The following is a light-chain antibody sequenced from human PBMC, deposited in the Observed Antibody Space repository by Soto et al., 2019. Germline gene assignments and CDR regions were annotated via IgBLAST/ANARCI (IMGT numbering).Light chain of an antibody. CDR3: QQCNNWPPIT. V-gene: IGKV3-11*01. CDR2: DVS. J-gene: IGKJ5*01. CDR1: QSVGKY. Sequence: IVLTKSPATLSLSPGERATLSCRASQSVGKYLAWYQHKPSQAPRRLIYDVSTRGPGIPARFSGSGSGTDFTLTISSLEPEDFADYYCQQCNNWPPITFGQGTRLEIK.